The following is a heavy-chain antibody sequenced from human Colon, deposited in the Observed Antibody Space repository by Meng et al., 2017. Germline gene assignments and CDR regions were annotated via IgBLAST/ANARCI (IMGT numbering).Heavy chain of an antibody. CDR3: ARGRYSGYLP. CDR2: INHSGST. V-gene: IGHV4-30-4*08. CDR1: GGSISIDAYY. J-gene: IGHJ5*02. Sequence: QVQLQGSGPGLVKPSQTLSLTCTVSGGSISIDAYYWSWIRQPPGKGLEWIGEINHSGSTNYNPSLKSRVTISVDTSKNQFSLKLSSVTAADTAVHYCARGRYSGYLPWGQGTLVTVSS. D-gene: IGHD5-12*01.